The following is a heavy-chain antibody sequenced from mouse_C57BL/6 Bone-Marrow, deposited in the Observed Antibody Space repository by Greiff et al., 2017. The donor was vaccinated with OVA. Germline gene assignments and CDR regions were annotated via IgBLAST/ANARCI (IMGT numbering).Heavy chain of an antibody. Sequence: QVQLQQPGAELVMPGASVKLSCKASGYTFTSYWMHWVKQRPGQGLEWIGEIDPSDSYTNYNQKFKGKSTLTVDKSSSTAYMQLSSLTSEDSAVYYCASRGLRRRGYYAVDYWGQGTSVTVSS. CDR2: IDPSDSYT. CDR3: ASRGLRRRGYYAVDY. D-gene: IGHD2-4*01. V-gene: IGHV1-69*01. J-gene: IGHJ4*01. CDR1: GYTFTSYW.